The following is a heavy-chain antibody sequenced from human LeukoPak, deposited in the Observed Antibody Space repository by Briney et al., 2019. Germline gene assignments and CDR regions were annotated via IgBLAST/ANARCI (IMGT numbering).Heavy chain of an antibody. CDR3: AREYCSGGNCNKQDAFDL. CDR2: IYTSGST. D-gene: IGHD2-15*01. V-gene: IGHV4-4*07. Sequence: KASETLSLTCTVSGGSISSYYWSWIRQPAGKGLEWIGRIYTSGSTNYNPSLKSRVTMSVDTSKNQFSLKLSSVTAADTAVYYCAREYCSGGNCNKQDAFDLWGQGTVVTVSS. CDR1: GGSISSYY. J-gene: IGHJ3*01.